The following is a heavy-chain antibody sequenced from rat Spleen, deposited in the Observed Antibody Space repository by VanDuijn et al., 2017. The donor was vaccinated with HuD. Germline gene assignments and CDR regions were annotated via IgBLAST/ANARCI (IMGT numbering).Heavy chain of an antibody. CDR2: ISSDGVRN. Sequence: EVLLMESGGGLVQPGRSLKLSCAASGFTFSNCDMAWVRQAPTKGLEWVATISSDGVRNFYRDSVKGRFTISRDNAKSSLYLQMDSLRSEDTATYYCTTDPRYYYSSYMNAWGQGASVTVSS. J-gene: IGHJ4*01. V-gene: IGHV5-29*01. CDR1: GFTFSNCD. D-gene: IGHD1-2*01. CDR3: TTDPRYYYSSYMNA.